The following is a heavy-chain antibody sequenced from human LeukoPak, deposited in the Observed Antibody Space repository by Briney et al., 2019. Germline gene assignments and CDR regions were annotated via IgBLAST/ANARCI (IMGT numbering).Heavy chain of an antibody. CDR2: INHSGST. J-gene: IGHJ3*02. Sequence: SETLSLTCAVYGGSFSGYYWSWIRQPPGKGLEWIGEINHSGSTNYNPSLKSPVTISVDTSKNQFSLKLSSVTAADTAVYYCARPLGYCSSTSCRTDKDAFDIWGQGTMVTVSS. D-gene: IGHD2-2*01. CDR3: ARPLGYCSSTSCRTDKDAFDI. V-gene: IGHV4-34*01. CDR1: GGSFSGYY.